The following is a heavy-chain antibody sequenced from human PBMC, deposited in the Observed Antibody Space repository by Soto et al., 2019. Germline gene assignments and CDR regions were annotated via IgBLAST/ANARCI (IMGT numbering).Heavy chain of an antibody. CDR2: IKQDGSEK. CDR1: GFTFSSYW. V-gene: IGHV3-7*03. J-gene: IGHJ4*02. CDR3: ARASYYDFWSAPY. D-gene: IGHD3-3*01. Sequence: GGSLRLSCAASGFTFSSYWMSWVRQAPGKGLEWVANIKQDGSEKYYVDSVKGRFTISRDNAKNSLYLQMNSLRAEDTAVYYCARASYYDFWSAPYWGQGTLVTVSS.